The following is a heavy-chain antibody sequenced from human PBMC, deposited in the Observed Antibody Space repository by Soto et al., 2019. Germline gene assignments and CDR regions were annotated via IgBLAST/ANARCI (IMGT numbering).Heavy chain of an antibody. V-gene: IGHV4-4*02. CDR3: ARRCGWYAMDQ. CDR2: IHHSGST. CDR1: SASIISEQR. Sequence: QMQLQESGPGLVKPSETLSLTCAVSSASIISEQRWSWVRQPPGKGLEWIGEIHHSGSTNNNPSRLGRVTLSVDQSQRLFSPNRSTVTAAARAGYYCARRCGWYAMDQGGQGTLVMGSS. J-gene: IGHJ1*01. D-gene: IGHD6-19*01.